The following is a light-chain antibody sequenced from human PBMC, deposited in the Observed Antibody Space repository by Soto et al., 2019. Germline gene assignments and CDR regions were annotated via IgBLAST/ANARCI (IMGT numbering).Light chain of an antibody. J-gene: IGLJ1*01. CDR1: STDVGGYNY. Sequence: QSVLAQPSSVSGAPGQSITISCTGTSTDVGGYNYVSWYQHQPGKGPKLIIYEVNNRPSAVSDRFSGSKSGNKASLTISGLQAEDEADYYCCSYAGSYPFVFGSGTKVNVL. CDR3: CSYAGSYPFV. V-gene: IGLV2-14*01. CDR2: EVN.